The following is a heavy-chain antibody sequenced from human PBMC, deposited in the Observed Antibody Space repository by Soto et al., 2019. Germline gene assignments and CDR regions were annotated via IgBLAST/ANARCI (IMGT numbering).Heavy chain of an antibody. J-gene: IGHJ5*02. D-gene: IGHD2-2*01. V-gene: IGHV4-39*01. CDR3: ARVGYCSSTSCYWFHP. CDR2: IYYSGST. Sequence: QLQLQESGPGLVKPSETLSLTCTVSGGSISSSSYYWGGIRQPPGKGLEWIGSIYYSGSTYYNPSLKIRVTISVDTSKNQFSLKLSSVTAADTAVYYCARVGYCSSTSCYWFHPWGQGTLVTVSS. CDR1: GGSISSSSYY.